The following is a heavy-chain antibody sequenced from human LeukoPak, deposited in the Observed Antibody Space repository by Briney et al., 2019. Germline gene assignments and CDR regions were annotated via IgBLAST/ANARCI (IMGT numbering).Heavy chain of an antibody. Sequence: KTSETLSLTCTVSGDSITGYYWGWIRQPPGKGLEWIGNIYYTGNTYYNASLKSRVTISVDTSKNQFSLKLSSVTAADTAVYYCARVSYGDRAFDIWGQGTMVTVSS. D-gene: IGHD4-17*01. CDR1: GDSITGYY. V-gene: IGHV4-39*07. CDR3: ARVSYGDRAFDI. J-gene: IGHJ3*02. CDR2: IYYTGNT.